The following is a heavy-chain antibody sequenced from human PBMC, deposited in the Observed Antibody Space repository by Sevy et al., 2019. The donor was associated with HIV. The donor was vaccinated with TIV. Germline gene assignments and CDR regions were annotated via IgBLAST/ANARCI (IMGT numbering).Heavy chain of an antibody. CDR1: GGSISSYY. CDR2: IYYSGST. V-gene: IGHV4-59*01. Sequence: SETLSLTCTVSGGSISSYYWSWIRQPPGKGLEWIGYIYYSGSTNYNPSLKSRVTISVDTSKNQFSLKLSSVTAADTAVYYCARGGIFNYYYYGMDVWGQGTTVTVSS. D-gene: IGHD3-9*01. J-gene: IGHJ6*02. CDR3: ARGGIFNYYYYGMDV.